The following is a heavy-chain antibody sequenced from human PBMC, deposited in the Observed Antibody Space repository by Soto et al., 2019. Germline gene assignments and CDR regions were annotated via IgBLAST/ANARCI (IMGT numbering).Heavy chain of an antibody. Sequence: TGGSLRLSCAASGFTFSSYWMSWVRQAPGKGLEWVANIKQDGSEKYYVDSVKGRFTISRDNAKNSLYLQMNSLRAEDTAVYYCARNGYSSASGFYYYGMDVWGQGTTVTVSS. D-gene: IGHD6-6*01. V-gene: IGHV3-7*03. J-gene: IGHJ6*02. CDR2: IKQDGSEK. CDR3: ARNGYSSASGFYYYGMDV. CDR1: GFTFSSYW.